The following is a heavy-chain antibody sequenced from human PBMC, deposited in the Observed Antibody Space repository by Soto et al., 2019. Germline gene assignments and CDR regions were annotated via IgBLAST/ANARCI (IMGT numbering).Heavy chain of an antibody. D-gene: IGHD6-13*01. J-gene: IGHJ4*02. V-gene: IGHV3-7*01. CDR3: ATSRTFDY. CDR2: IKQDGSEK. Sequence: XGGPLRRSCVVSVFTFSSYWMNWVRQAPGKGLEWVANIKQDGSEKYYVDSAKGRFTISRDNAKNSLYLQMNSLSAEDTAIYYCATSRTFDYWGQGTLVTVSS. CDR1: VFTFSSYW.